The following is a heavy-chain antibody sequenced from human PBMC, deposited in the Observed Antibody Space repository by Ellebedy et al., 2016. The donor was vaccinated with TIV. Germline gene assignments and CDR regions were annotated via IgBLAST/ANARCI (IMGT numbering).Heavy chain of an antibody. J-gene: IGHJ4*02. CDR2: IDHGGSV. D-gene: IGHD2-15*01. CDR1: GGSISSFS. CDR3: VRGTMALHSLRYFDS. Sequence: SETLSLXXTVSGGSISSFSWTWIRQSPGKGLEWIGEIDHGGSVRYNPSLKSRVTISVDTSKNQFSLNLRSLTAADTATYYCVRGTMALHSLRYFDSWGQGPLVTVSS. V-gene: IGHV4-34*01.